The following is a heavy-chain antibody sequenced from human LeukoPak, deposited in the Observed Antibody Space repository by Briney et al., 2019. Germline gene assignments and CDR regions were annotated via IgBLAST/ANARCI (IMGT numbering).Heavy chain of an antibody. D-gene: IGHD2-15*01. J-gene: IGHJ4*02. V-gene: IGHV4-38-2*01. CDR3: ARAADY. CDR1: GFTFSSYA. Sequence: AGGSLRLSCAASGFTFSSYAMSWVRQAPGKGLEWIGSIYHSGSTYYNPSLKSRVTISVDTSKNQFSLKLSSVTAADTAVYYCARAADYWGQGTLVTVSS. CDR2: IYHSGST.